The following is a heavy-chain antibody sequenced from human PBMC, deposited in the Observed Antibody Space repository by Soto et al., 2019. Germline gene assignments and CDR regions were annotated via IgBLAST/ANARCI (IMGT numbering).Heavy chain of an antibody. V-gene: IGHV1-2*04. CDR3: ATSRGGDSGDYPFDY. J-gene: IGHJ4*02. D-gene: IGHD4-17*01. Sequence: QVQLVQSGAEVKKPGASVKVSCKASGYTFTGFYIHWVRQAPGQGLEWMGWINPNSGGTNYAQKFQGWVTMTRDTSINTAYMELSRLRPDDTAVYYCATSRGGDSGDYPFDYWGQGTLVTVSS. CDR2: INPNSGGT. CDR1: GYTFTGFY.